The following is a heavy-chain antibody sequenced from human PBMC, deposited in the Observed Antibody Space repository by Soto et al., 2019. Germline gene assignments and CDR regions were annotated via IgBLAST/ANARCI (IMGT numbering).Heavy chain of an antibody. D-gene: IGHD1-26*01. V-gene: IGHV3-30-3*01. CDR2: MSYDGSTE. Sequence: QVQLVESGGGVVQPGKSLRLSCAASGFTFSSYALHWVRQAPGKGLEWVAVMSYDGSTEYADSVKGRFTISRDNFKNTMYLQMSSLRTDDTAVYYCARDPTSPEYRYSGRFRDNTFDSWGQGTLVTVSS. CDR1: GFTFSSYA. J-gene: IGHJ5*01. CDR3: ARDPTSPEYRYSGRFRDNTFDS.